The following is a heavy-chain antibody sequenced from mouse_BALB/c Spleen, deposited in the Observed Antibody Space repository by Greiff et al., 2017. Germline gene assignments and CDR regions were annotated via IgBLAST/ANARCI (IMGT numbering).Heavy chain of an antibody. CDR2: IYPGNSDT. V-gene: IGHV1-5*01. CDR3: TRSGGYDWYFDV. CDR1: GYTFTSYW. Sequence: VQLKQSGTVLARPGASVKMSCKASGYTFTSYWMHWVKQRPGQGLEWIGAIYPGNSDTSYNQKFKGKAKLTAVTSTSTAYMELSSLTNEDSAVYYCTRSGGYDWYFDVWGAGTTVTVSS. D-gene: IGHD2-2*01. J-gene: IGHJ1*01.